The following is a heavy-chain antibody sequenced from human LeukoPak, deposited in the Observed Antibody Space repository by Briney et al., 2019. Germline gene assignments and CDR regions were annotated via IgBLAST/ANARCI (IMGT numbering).Heavy chain of an antibody. V-gene: IGHV4-59*12. CDR1: GFTFSNYW. D-gene: IGHD6-19*01. CDR2: GSI. CDR3: ARGSSGWYLGAPAYDY. J-gene: IGHJ4*02. Sequence: NPGGSLRLSCTASGFTFSNYWMNWVRQAPGKGLEWIGSGSIYYNPSLKSRVTISLDTSKNHFSLKLSSVTAADTAVYYCARGSSGWYLGAPAYDYWGQGTLVTVSS.